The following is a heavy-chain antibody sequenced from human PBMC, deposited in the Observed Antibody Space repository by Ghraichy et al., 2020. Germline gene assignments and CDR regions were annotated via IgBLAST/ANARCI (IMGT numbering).Heavy chain of an antibody. CDR2: IYYSGST. V-gene: IGHV4-31*03. J-gene: IGHJ4*02. D-gene: IGHD3-16*01. Sequence: SETLSLTCTVSGGSISSGGYYWSWIRQHPGKGLEWIGYIYYSGSTYYNPSLKSRVSISVDTSKNQFSLKLSSVTAADTAVYYCARGRGKGVMDYWGQGTLVTVSS. CDR1: GGSISSGGYY. CDR3: ARGRGKGVMDY.